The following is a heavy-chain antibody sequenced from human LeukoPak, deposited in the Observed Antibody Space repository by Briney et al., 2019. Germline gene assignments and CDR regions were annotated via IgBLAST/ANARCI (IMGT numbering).Heavy chain of an antibody. Sequence: GGSLRLSCAASGLLFSSYSVIWVRQAPGKGLEWVSSISSTSSYIFYADSLKGRFTISRDNAKNSLYLQMNSLRAEDTAVYYCARFGGGSCSGSSCYDYYVDVWGKGTTVTVSS. V-gene: IGHV3-21*01. CDR3: ARFGGGSCSGSSCYDYYVDV. J-gene: IGHJ6*03. CDR2: ISSTSSYI. D-gene: IGHD2-2*01. CDR1: GLLFSSYS.